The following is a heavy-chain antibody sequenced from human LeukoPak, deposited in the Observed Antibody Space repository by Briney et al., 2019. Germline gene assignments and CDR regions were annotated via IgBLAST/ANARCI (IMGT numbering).Heavy chain of an antibody. Sequence: ASVKVSCKASGGTFSSYAISWVRQAPGQGLEWMGGIIPIFGTANYAQKFQGRVTITTDESTSTAYMELSSLRSEDTAVYYCARARLRNYYYYYMDVWGKGTTVTVSS. J-gene: IGHJ6*03. CDR3: ARARLRNYYYYYMDV. V-gene: IGHV1-69*05. CDR2: IIPIFGTA. CDR1: GGTFSSYA. D-gene: IGHD2-21*01.